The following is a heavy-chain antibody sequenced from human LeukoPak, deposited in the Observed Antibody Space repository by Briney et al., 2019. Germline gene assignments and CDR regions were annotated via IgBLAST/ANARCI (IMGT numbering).Heavy chain of an antibody. CDR3: ARRIIAVAGTVVYYFDY. D-gene: IGHD6-19*01. J-gene: IGHJ4*02. CDR1: GVSISSSSSY. Sequence: SETLSLTRTLSGVSISSSSSYWGWIRQPPGKGLEWIASIYYSGSTYYNPSLKSRVTVSVDTSKNQFSLKLSSVTAADTAVYYCARRIIAVAGTVVYYFDYWGRGTLVTVSS. CDR2: IYYSGST. V-gene: IGHV4-39*01.